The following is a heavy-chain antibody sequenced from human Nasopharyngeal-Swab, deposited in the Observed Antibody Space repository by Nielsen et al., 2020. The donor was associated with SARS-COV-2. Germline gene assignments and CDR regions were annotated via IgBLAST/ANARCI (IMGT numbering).Heavy chain of an antibody. V-gene: IGHV1-2*02. CDR1: ANTFTGSY. CDR2: MNPKSGVT. CDR3: ARDATGDEYFDY. Sequence: ASVKVSCKASANTFTGSYIHWVRQAPGQGLEWMGWMNPKSGVTSYAQKFRGRVTMTWDTSTSTAYMELSRLRSDDTAVYYCARDATGDEYFDYWGQGTLVTVSS. D-gene: IGHD7-27*01. J-gene: IGHJ4*02.